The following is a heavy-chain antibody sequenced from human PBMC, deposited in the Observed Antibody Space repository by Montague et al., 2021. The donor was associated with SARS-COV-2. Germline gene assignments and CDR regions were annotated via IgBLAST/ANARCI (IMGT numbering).Heavy chain of an antibody. V-gene: IGHV2-70*11. CDR3: ARSGQPAGNYAPLGYYGLDV. CDR2: IDWDDDK. D-gene: IGHD1-26*01. J-gene: IGHJ6*02. CDR1: GFSLSTSGKA. Sequence: PALVKPTQTLTLTCTFSGFSLSTSGKAVGWIRQPPGKALEWLARIDWDDDKHYNASLKTRLTISKDTSKNHVVLTMTNMDPVDTGTYYCARSGQPAGNYAPLGYYGLDVWGRGTTVIVSS.